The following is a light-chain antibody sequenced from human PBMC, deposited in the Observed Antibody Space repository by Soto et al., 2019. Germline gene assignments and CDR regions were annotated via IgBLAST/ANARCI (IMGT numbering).Light chain of an antibody. CDR2: EAS. CDR1: NSDVGSHNF. Sequence: QSALTQPASVSGSHGQSITISCTGTNSDVGSHNFVSWYQQYPGKAPKLLIYEASKRPSGLSNRFSGSKSGNTASLTISGLQAEDEADYYCCSLTNGATWVFGGGTKLTVL. V-gene: IGLV2-23*01. CDR3: CSLTNGATWV. J-gene: IGLJ3*02.